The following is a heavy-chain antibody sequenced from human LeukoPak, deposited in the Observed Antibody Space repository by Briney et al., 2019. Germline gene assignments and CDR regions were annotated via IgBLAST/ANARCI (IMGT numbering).Heavy chain of an antibody. CDR2: MNPNSGNT. CDR1: GYTFTSCD. D-gene: IGHD6-19*01. V-gene: IGHV1-8*01. J-gene: IGHJ4*02. CDR3: TRGSSGRRDN. Sequence: ASVTVSCKASGYTFTSCDINWVRQAPGQGLEWMGWMNPNSGNTGYGQSFQGRITMTRDISMGTAYMELSNLTSEDTAIYYCTRGSSGRRDNWGQGTLVTVSA.